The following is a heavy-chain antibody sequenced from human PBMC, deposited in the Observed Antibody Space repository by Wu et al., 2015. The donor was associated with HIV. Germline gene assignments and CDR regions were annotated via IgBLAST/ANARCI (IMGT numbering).Heavy chain of an antibody. D-gene: IGHD3-10*01. CDR2: FIPIFGTT. CDR3: ARGSTMVRGVIIVDSNYYYGMDV. CDR1: GDSFTSYA. Sequence: QVQLVQSGAEIKKPASSVKVSCKLSGDSFTSYAISWVRQSPSQGLEWMGRFIPIFGTTNYAPRFQGRVTITTDESTSTAYMELSSLRSEDTAVYYCARGSTMVRGVIIVDSNYYYGMDVWGQGTTVTVSS. V-gene: IGHV1-69*05. J-gene: IGHJ6*02.